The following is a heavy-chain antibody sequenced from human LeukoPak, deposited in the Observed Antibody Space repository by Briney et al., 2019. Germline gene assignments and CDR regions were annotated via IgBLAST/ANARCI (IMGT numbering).Heavy chain of an antibody. CDR3: AELGITMIGGV. D-gene: IGHD3-10*02. CDR1: GFLFDDHD. CDR2: IRSDGYHT. Sequence: PGGSLGLSCGASGFLFDDHDMHWVRQAPGKGLEWVAFIRSDGYHTYYADSVKGRFTISRDNAKNSLYLQMNSLRAEDTAVYYRAELGITMIGGVWGKGTTVTISS. J-gene: IGHJ6*04. V-gene: IGHV3-30*02.